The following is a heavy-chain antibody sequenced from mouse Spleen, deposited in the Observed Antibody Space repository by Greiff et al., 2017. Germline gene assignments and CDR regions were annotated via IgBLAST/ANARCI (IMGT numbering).Heavy chain of an antibody. CDR2: INSNGGST. V-gene: IGHV5-6-3*01. CDR1: GFTFSSYG. D-gene: IGHD4-1*01. CDR3: ARDRRITGEAY. J-gene: IGHJ3*01. Sequence: EVMLVESGGGLVQPGGSLKLSCAASGFTFSSYGMSWVRQTPDKRLELVATINSNGGSTYYPDSVKGRFTISRDNAKNTLYLQMSSLKSEDTAMYYCARDRRITGEAYWGQGTLVTVSA.